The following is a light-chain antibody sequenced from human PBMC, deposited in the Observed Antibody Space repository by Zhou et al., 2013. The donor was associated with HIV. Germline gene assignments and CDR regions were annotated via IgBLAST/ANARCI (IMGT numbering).Light chain of an antibody. CDR3: LQQSSFPLT. CDR1: QSISSW. V-gene: IGKV1-5*03. CDR2: KAS. Sequence: DIQMTQSPSTLSAFVGDKVTITCRASQSISSWLAWYQQKPGKAPKLLIYKASSLESGVPSRFSGSESGTEFTLTISSLQPDDFASYYCLQQSSFPLTFGGGTEVKIK. J-gene: IGKJ4*01.